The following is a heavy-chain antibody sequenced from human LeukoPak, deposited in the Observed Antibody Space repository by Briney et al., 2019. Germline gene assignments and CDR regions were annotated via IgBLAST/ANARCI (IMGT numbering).Heavy chain of an antibody. CDR2: IKQDGSEK. J-gene: IGHJ3*02. Sequence: PGGSLRLSCAASGFTFSSYWMSWVRQAPGKGLEWVANIKQDGSEKYYVDSVKGRFTISRDNAKNSLYLQMNSLGAEDTAVYYCARVNGDFWSGYRENDAFDIWGQGTMVTVSS. V-gene: IGHV3-7*01. CDR3: ARVNGDFWSGYRENDAFDI. CDR1: GFTFSSYW. D-gene: IGHD3-3*01.